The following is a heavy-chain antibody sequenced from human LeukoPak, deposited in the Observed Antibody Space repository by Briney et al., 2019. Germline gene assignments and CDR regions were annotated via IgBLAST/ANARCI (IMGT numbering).Heavy chain of an antibody. J-gene: IGHJ4*02. Sequence: SETLSLTCTASGGSISSYYWSWIRQPPGKGLEWIGYIYYSGSTNYNPSLKSRVTISVDTSKNQFSLKLSSVTAADTAVYYCAGVRYYDFWSGYYYFDYWGQGTPVTVSS. CDR1: GGSISSYY. V-gene: IGHV4-59*01. CDR2: IYYSGST. D-gene: IGHD3-3*01. CDR3: AGVRYYDFWSGYYYFDY.